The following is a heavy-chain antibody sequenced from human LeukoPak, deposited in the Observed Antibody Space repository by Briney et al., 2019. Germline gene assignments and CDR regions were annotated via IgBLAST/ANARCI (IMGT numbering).Heavy chain of an antibody. D-gene: IGHD2-2*01. V-gene: IGHV4-61*02. J-gene: IGHJ6*02. CDR2: IYTSGNT. CDR3: ASATYCSSTSCYQEYYYGMDV. CDR1: GGSISSGCYY. Sequence: PSETLSLTCTVSGGSISSGCYYWSCIRQPAGKGLEWIGRIYTSGNTNYNPSLKSRVTISVDKYKNQFSLKLSSVPAADTAVYYCASATYCSSTSCYQEYYYGMDVWGQGTTVTVSS.